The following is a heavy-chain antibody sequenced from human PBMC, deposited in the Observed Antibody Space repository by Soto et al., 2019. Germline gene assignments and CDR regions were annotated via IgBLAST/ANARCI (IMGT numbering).Heavy chain of an antibody. CDR2: IPYDETNK. CDR1: EFTFSTYP. V-gene: IGHV3-30-3*01. J-gene: IGHJ4*01. D-gene: IGHD3-3*01. CDR3: ARGASDFWGAYPEIHFFDY. Sequence: TGGSLRLSCAASEFTFSTYPMHWVRQAPGKGLEWVAVIPYDETNKYYADSVKGRFTISRDNSKNTLYLQMNNLRADDTAVYYCARGASDFWGAYPEIHFFDYWGHGTLVTVSS.